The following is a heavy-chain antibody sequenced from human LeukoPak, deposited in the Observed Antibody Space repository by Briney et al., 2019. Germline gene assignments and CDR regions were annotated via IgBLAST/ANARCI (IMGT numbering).Heavy chain of an antibody. V-gene: IGHV1-8*01. J-gene: IGHJ4*02. CDR2: MNPNSGNT. D-gene: IGHD3-16*01. CDR1: GYTFTSYD. Sequence: ASVKVSCKASGYTFTSYDINWVRQATGQGLEWMGWMNPNSGNTGYAQKFQGRVTMTRNTSISTVYMDLSRLRSDDTAVYYCAKDRGPQWWGSFDYWGQGTLVTVSS. CDR3: AKDRGPQWWGSFDY.